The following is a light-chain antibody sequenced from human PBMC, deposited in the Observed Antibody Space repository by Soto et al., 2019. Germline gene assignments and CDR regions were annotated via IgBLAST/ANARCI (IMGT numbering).Light chain of an antibody. CDR3: AAWDDSLVV. CDR2: RNN. Sequence: QSVLTQPPSASGTPGQTVTISCSGSSSNIGSAYIYWYQHLPGTAPKLFIYRNNQRPSGVPDRFSASKSGTSASLAISGLRSEDDADYYCAAWDDSLVVFGGGTKLTVL. CDR1: SSNIGSAY. V-gene: IGLV1-47*01. J-gene: IGLJ2*01.